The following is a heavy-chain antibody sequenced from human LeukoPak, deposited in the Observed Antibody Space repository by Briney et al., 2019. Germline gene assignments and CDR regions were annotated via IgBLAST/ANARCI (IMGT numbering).Heavy chain of an antibody. CDR3: ARQWGLYFSI. Sequence: SETLSLTCTVSGDSISSYYWSWIRQPPGKGLEWIGNIFYSGSTNYNPSLKSRVTISVDTAKNQFSLKLSSVTAAKTAVYYCARQWGLYFSIWGQRTMVTVSS. D-gene: IGHD1-26*01. J-gene: IGHJ3*02. CDR1: GDSISSYY. V-gene: IGHV4-59*08. CDR2: IFYSGST.